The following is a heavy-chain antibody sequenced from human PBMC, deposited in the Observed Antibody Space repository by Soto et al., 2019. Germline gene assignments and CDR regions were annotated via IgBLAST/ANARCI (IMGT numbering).Heavy chain of an antibody. D-gene: IGHD3-22*01. Sequence: SETLSLPCTVLGGSISNYYWNWIRQPPGKGLEWIGSIYRTGSTDYNPSLRSRLTMSVDTSMNQFSLKLNSVTAADTAVYYCARTNYFDPGWFDPWGQGTLVTVSS. CDR2: IYRTGST. J-gene: IGHJ5*02. CDR1: GGSISNYY. CDR3: ARTNYFDPGWFDP. V-gene: IGHV4-59*08.